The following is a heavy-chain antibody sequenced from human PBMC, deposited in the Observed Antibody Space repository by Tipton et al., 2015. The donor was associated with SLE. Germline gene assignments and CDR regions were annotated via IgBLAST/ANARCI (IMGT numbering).Heavy chain of an antibody. CDR1: GGSITNHY. CDR2: IYTNGDI. CDR3: AGGTAVGGPAGPYYFGY. Sequence: TLSPTCTVSGGSITNHYWNWIPQPPGKGLEWIVHIYTNGDINSSHSLKRRVTISGDPSKNQFSLTLTSVTAADTAVYYCAGGTAVGGPAGPYYFGYWGQGTLVAVSS. D-gene: IGHD2-15*01. J-gene: IGHJ4*02. V-gene: IGHV4-4*07.